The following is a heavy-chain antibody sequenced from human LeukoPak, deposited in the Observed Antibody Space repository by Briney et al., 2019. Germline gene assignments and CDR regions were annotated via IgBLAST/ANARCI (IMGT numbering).Heavy chain of an antibody. D-gene: IGHD2-15*01. J-gene: IGHJ5*02. CDR1: GGSVGSSRYD. Sequence: SATLSLTCTVAGGSVGSSRYDWGWIRQPPGKGLEWIGSIDYSGSTYYNPSLKSRVTISVDTSKNQFSLKRSSVTAADTAVYYCARRVVVAATRAWFDPWGQGTLVTVSS. CDR2: IDYSGST. CDR3: ARRVVVAATRAWFDP. V-gene: IGHV4-39*01.